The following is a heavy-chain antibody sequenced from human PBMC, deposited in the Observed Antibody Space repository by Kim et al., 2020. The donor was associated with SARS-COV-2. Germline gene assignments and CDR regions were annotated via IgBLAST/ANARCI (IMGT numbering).Heavy chain of an antibody. V-gene: IGHV4-39*01. Sequence: SETLSLTCTISGGSISSSTYSWNWFRQPPGDELEWIGGIDSSGCTYYNPSLKSRVTLSVETSKNQFSLKLSSVTAADTAVFYCTRHLSGSSWFDYWGQGT. CDR3: TRHLSGSSWFDY. CDR1: GGSISSSTYS. D-gene: IGHD6-13*01. J-gene: IGHJ4*02. CDR2: IDSSGCT.